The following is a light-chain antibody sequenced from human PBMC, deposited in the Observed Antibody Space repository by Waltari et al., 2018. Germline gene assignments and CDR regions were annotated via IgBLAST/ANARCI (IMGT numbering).Light chain of an antibody. J-gene: IGKJ2*01. V-gene: IGKV4-1*01. CDR3: QQSYSTPLT. CDR2: WAS. CDR1: QSVLYSSDNRNY. Sequence: DIVMTQSPDSLAVSLGERATINCKSSQSVLYSSDNRNYLAWYQQKPGQPPKLLIYWASTRESGGPDRFSGSGSGTDFTLTISSLQAEDVAVYYCQQSYSTPLTFGQGTKLEVK.